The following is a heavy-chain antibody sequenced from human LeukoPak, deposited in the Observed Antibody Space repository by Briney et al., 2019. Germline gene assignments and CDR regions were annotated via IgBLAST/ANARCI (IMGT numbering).Heavy chain of an antibody. J-gene: IGHJ4*02. CDR3: AKDYGDYVGYFDY. V-gene: IGHV3-30*02. D-gene: IGHD4-17*01. Sequence: QSGGSLRLSCAASGFTFSSYGMHWVRQAPGKGLEWVAFIRYDGSSKYYADSVKGRFTISRDNSENTLFLQMNSLRAEDTAVYYCAKDYGDYVGYFDYWGQGTLVTVSS. CDR2: IRYDGSSK. CDR1: GFTFSSYG.